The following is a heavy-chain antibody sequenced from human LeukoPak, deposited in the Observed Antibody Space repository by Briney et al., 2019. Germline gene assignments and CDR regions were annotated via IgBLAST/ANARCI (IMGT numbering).Heavy chain of an antibody. Sequence: GGSLRLSCAASGFTFSSYGMHWVRQAPGKGLEWVAFIRYDGSNKYYADSVKGRFTISRDNSKNTLYLQMNSLRAEDTAVYYCASIYDGNSNRKDAFDIWGQGTMVTVSS. J-gene: IGHJ3*02. CDR1: GFTFSSYG. V-gene: IGHV3-30*02. CDR2: IRYDGSNK. D-gene: IGHD4-23*01. CDR3: ASIYDGNSNRKDAFDI.